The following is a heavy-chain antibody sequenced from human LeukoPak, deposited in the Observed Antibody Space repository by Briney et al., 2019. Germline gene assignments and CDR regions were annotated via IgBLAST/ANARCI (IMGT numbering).Heavy chain of an antibody. CDR1: RYTFTGYY. V-gene: IGHV1-2*02. J-gene: IGHJ4*02. CDR3: ATAVLYGGNDFDY. Sequence: ASVKVSCKASRYTFTGYYMHWVRQAPGQGLEWMGWINPNSGVTKFAQRFQGRVTMTRDTSTSTAYLDLSSLRSDDTAVYYCATAVLYGGNDFDYWGQGTLVTVSS. D-gene: IGHD5-12*01. CDR2: INPNSGVT.